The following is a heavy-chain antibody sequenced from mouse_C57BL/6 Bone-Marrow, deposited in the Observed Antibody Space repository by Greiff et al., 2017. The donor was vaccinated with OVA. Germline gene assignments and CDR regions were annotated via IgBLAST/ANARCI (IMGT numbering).Heavy chain of an antibody. CDR1: GYTFTTYP. J-gene: IGHJ4*01. CDR2: FNPYNDDT. CDR3: ARGYDAMDY. V-gene: IGHV1-47*01. Sequence: QVQLQQSGAELVKPGASVKMSCKASGYTFTTYPLQWMKQNHGQSLEWIGNFNPYNDDTKYNEKFKGKATLTVDKSSSTVYLELSRLTSDDSAVYYCARGYDAMDYWGQGTSVTVSS.